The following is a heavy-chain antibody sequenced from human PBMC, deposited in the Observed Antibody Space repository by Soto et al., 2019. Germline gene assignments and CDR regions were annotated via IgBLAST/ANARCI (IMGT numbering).Heavy chain of an antibody. D-gene: IGHD3-3*01. CDR3: ARDRYDFWCGYRDLFGMDV. CDR2: ISAYNGNT. J-gene: IGHJ6*02. CDR1: GCTFTSYG. Sequence: ASVKVSCKASGCTFTSYGISWVRQAPGQGLEWMGWISAYNGNTNYAQKLQGRVTMTTDTSTSTAYMELRSLRSDDTAVYYCARDRYDFWCGYRDLFGMDVWGQGTTVTVSS. V-gene: IGHV1-18*04.